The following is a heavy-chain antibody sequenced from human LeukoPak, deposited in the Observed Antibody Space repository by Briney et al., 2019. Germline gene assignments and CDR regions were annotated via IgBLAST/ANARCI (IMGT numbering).Heavy chain of an antibody. D-gene: IGHD6-13*01. CDR3: ARAGIAAAGKRNHSDY. V-gene: IGHV4-59*01. CDR1: GGSISSYY. J-gene: IGHJ4*02. Sequence: PSETLSLTCTVSGGSISSYYWSWIRQPPGKGLEWIGYIYYSGSTNYNPSLKSRVTISVDTSKNQFSLKLSSVTAADTAVYYCARAGIAAAGKRNHSDYWGQGTLVTVSS. CDR2: IYYSGST.